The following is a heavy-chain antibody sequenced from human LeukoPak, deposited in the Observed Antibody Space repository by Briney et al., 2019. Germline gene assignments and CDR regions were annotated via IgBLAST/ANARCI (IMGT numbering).Heavy chain of an antibody. V-gene: IGHV5-51*01. CDR3: ARRPGVAGHFDY. Sequence: GESLQIFCWGSGYSFTSYWNGWVRQMPGKGLEWRGMNYSGDCDTRYSPSFQSQVTISDDQYISSAYLQWRSLKASDTSVYYCARRPGVAGHFDYWGQGTMVTVSS. CDR2: NYSGDCDT. D-gene: IGHD6-19*01. J-gene: IGHJ4*02. CDR1: GYSFTSYW.